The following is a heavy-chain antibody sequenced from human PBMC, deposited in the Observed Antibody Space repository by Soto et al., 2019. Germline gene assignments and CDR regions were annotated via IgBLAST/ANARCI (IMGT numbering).Heavy chain of an antibody. Sequence: QVQLVQSGAEVKKPGASVKVSCKASGYTFTSYGISWVRQAPGQGLEWMGWISAYNGNTNYAQKLQGRVTMTTDTATSTAYMELRSLGSDDTAVYYCARDVGWLVIAVAGRLFDYWGQGTLDTVSS. CDR2: ISAYNGNT. CDR1: GYTFTSYG. D-gene: IGHD6-13*01. J-gene: IGHJ4*02. CDR3: ARDVGWLVIAVAGRLFDY. V-gene: IGHV1-18*01.